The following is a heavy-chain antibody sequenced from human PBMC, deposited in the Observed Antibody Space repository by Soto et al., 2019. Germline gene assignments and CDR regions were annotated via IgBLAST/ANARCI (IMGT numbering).Heavy chain of an antibody. J-gene: IGHJ6*02. CDR3: AKDPYPSYYYYGMDV. V-gene: IGHV3-23*01. Sequence: GSLRLSCAASGFTLSSYAMSWVRQAPWKGLEWVSAISGSGGSTYYADSVKGRFTISRDNSKNTLYLQMNSLRAEDAAVYYCAKDPYPSYYYYGMDVWGQGTTVTVSS. CDR1: GFTLSSYA. CDR2: ISGSGGST.